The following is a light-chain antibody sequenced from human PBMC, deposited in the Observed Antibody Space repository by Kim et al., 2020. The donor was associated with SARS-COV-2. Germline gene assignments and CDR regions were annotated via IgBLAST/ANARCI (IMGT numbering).Light chain of an antibody. CDR1: QAVSRNH. CDR2: GVS. Sequence: LSPGERASRSCRASQAVSRNHLAWYQQKPGQAPRLLIYGVSTRATGIPDRFSGSGSGTDFTLTITRLEPEDFAVYYCQQYGNSRTFGQGTKVDIK. V-gene: IGKV3-20*01. J-gene: IGKJ1*01. CDR3: QQYGNSRT.